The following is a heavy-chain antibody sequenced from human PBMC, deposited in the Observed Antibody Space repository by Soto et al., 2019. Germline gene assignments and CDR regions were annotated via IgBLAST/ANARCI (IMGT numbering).Heavy chain of an antibody. V-gene: IGHV4-34*01. CDR1: GGSFSGYY. J-gene: IGHJ4*02. CDR2: INHSGST. Sequence: ETLSLTCAVYGGSFSGYYWSWIRQPPGKGLEWIGEINHSGSTNYNPSLKSRVTISVDTSKNQFSLKLSSVTAADTAVYYCARGQGYSYGLDYWGQGTLVTVSS. D-gene: IGHD5-18*01. CDR3: ARGQGYSYGLDY.